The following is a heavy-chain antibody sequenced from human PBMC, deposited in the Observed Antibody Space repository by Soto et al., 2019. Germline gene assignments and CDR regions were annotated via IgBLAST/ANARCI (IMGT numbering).Heavy chain of an antibody. D-gene: IGHD3-3*01. CDR2: ISAYNGNT. J-gene: IGHJ6*02. V-gene: IGHV1-18*01. CDR1: GYTFTSYG. CDR3: ARAIFGVVQDGMEV. Sequence: ASVKVSCKASGYTFTSYGISWVRQAPGQGLEWMGWISAYNGNTNYAQKLQGRVTMTTDTSTSTAYMELSSLRSEDTAVYYCARAIFGVVQDGMEVWGQGTTVTVSS.